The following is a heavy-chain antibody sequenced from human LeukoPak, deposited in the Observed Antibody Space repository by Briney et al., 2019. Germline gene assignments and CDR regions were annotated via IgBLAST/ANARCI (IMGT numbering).Heavy chain of an antibody. J-gene: IGHJ4*02. D-gene: IGHD1-26*01. CDR3: ARRPEYSGSYYGPPDY. V-gene: IGHV4-39*07. CDR1: GGSISRGTYY. Sequence: SETLSLTCTVSGGSISRGTYYWGWIRQPPGKGLQWIGSISYSGNTYSNPSLASRVTMSVDTSKNQFSLKLSSVTAADTAVYYCARRPEYSGSYYGPPDYWGQGTLVTVSS. CDR2: ISYSGNT.